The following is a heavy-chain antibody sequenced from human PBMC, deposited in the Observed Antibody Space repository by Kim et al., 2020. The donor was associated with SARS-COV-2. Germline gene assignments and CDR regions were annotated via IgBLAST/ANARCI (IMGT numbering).Heavy chain of an antibody. V-gene: IGHV3-13*01. CDR2: IGTAGDT. CDR1: GFTFSSYD. J-gene: IGHJ2*01. CDR3: ARDRGVGSSTRGYFDL. Sequence: GGSLRLSCAASGFTFSSYDMHWVRQATGKGLEWVSAIGTAGDTYYPGSVKGRFTISRENAKNSLYLQMNSLRAGDTAVYYCARDRGVGSSTRGYFDLWGRGTLVTVSS. D-gene: IGHD6-13*01.